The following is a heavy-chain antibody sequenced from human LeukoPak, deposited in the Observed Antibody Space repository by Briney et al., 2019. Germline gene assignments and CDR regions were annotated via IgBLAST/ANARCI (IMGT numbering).Heavy chain of an antibody. CDR2: IYYSGST. Sequence: SETLSLTCSVSGGSISRNSYYWSWIRQPPGKGLEWIGYIYYSGSTNYNPSLKSRVTISVDTSKNQFSLKLSSVTAADTAVYYCARSTLGYCGGDCFHVDAFDIWGQGTMVTVSS. D-gene: IGHD2-21*02. J-gene: IGHJ3*02. V-gene: IGHV4-61*01. CDR3: ARSTLGYCGGDCFHVDAFDI. CDR1: GGSISRNSYY.